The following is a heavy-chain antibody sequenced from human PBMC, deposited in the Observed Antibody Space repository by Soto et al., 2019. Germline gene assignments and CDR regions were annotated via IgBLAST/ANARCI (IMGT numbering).Heavy chain of an antibody. D-gene: IGHD6-13*01. Sequence: EVQLVESGGGLVKPGGSLRLSCAASGFAFSSYSVNWVRQAPGKGLEWVSSISSASSYMYYADSVKGRFTISIDNAKNSLYLQMNSLRAEDTAVYYCAVEQLAKYYYCYYGLDVWGQGTTVTVSS. CDR2: ISSASSYM. CDR1: GFAFSSYS. CDR3: AVEQLAKYYYCYYGLDV. V-gene: IGHV3-21*02. J-gene: IGHJ6*02.